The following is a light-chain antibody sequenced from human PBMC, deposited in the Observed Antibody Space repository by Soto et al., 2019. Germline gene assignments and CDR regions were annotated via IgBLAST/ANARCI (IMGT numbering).Light chain of an antibody. Sequence: EIVMTQSPATLSVSPGEGATLSCRASQSLRSSLAWYQQKPGQAPRLLIYGASTRATGIPARFSGSGSGTEFTLTISSLQSEDFAVYYCQQYNNWPPLTFGGGTKVDIK. CDR2: GAS. J-gene: IGKJ4*01. V-gene: IGKV3-15*01. CDR3: QQYNNWPPLT. CDR1: QSLRSS.